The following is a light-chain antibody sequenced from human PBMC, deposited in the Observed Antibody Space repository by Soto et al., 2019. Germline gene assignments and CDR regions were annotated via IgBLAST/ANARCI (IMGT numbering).Light chain of an antibody. V-gene: IGKV3-20*01. CDR2: GVS. J-gene: IGKJ5*01. CDR3: QQYGSSPPVT. CDR1: QSVSSSY. Sequence: EIVLTQSPGTLSLSPGERAILSCRASQSVSSSYLAWYQQKPGQAPRLLIYGVSSRATGIPDRFSGSGSGTDFTLTISRLEPEDFAVYYCQQYGSSPPVTYGQGTRLEIK.